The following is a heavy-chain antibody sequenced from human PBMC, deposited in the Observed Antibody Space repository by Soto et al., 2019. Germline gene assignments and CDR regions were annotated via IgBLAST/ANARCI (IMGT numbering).Heavy chain of an antibody. Sequence: SETLSLTCTVSGGSISSYYWSWIRQPPGKGLEWIGYIYYSGSTNYNPSLKSRVTISVDTSKNQFSLKLSSVTAADTAVYYCARGVGYGDYFAYWGQGTLVTVSS. CDR2: IYYSGST. V-gene: IGHV4-59*01. J-gene: IGHJ4*02. CDR1: GGSISSYY. CDR3: ARGVGYGDYFAY. D-gene: IGHD4-17*01.